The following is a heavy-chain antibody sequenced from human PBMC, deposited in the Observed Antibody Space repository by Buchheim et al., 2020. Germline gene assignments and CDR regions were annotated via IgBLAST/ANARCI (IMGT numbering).Heavy chain of an antibody. D-gene: IGHD6-25*01. J-gene: IGHJ4*02. V-gene: IGHV4-59*08. Sequence: QVQLQESGPGLVKPSETLSLTCFVSGGSISTYFWSWLRQPPGKGLEGIAFSHYSESTKYHPSLKNRVTMSVDRSRNQFSLKMTSVTAADTAVYYCARHSGAWPHYFDYWGQGAL. CDR1: GGSISTYF. CDR2: SHYSEST. CDR3: ARHSGAWPHYFDY.